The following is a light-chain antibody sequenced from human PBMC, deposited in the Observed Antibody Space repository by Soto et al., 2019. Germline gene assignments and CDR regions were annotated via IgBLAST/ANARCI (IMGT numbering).Light chain of an antibody. Sequence: QSALTQPPSASGSPGQSVTISCTGTSSDVGGYNYVSWYQQHPGKAPKLIIYEVYKRPSGVPDRFSGSKSGNTAALTVSGIKAEDEADYYCSSYVGTNSYVFGTGTKLTVL. CDR2: EVY. CDR3: SSYVGTNSYV. CDR1: SSDVGGYNY. V-gene: IGLV2-8*01. J-gene: IGLJ1*01.